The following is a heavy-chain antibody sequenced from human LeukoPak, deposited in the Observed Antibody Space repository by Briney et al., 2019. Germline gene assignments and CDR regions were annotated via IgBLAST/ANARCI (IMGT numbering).Heavy chain of an antibody. J-gene: IGHJ4*02. CDR2: ISANGGGT. V-gene: IGHV3-23*01. CDR1: GFTFSNYA. D-gene: IGHD6-13*01. Sequence: PGGSLRLSCAASGFTFSNYAMSWVRQAPGKGLEWVSAISANGGGTYYADSVKGRFTISGDNSKNTLYLQMNSLRAEDTAVYYCAKGSSPFDYWGQGTLVTVSS. CDR3: AKGSSPFDY.